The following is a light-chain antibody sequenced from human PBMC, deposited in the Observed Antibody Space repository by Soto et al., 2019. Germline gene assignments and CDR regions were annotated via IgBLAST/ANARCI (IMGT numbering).Light chain of an antibody. Sequence: QSALTQPPSASGSPGQSVTIPCTGTSNDIGEYHYVSWYQQHPGKAPKLMIYEVTQRPSGVPHRFSGSKSGNTASLTVSGLQPEDEADYYCTSYAGSDNLVLFGGGTKVTAL. J-gene: IGLJ2*01. CDR1: SNDIGEYHY. CDR3: TSYAGSDNLVL. V-gene: IGLV2-8*01. CDR2: EVT.